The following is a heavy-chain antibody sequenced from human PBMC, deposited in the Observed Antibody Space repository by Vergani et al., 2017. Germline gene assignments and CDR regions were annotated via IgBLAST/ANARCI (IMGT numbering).Heavy chain of an antibody. J-gene: IGHJ3*02. CDR1: GYSFTSYW. Sequence: EVQLVQSGAEVKKPGESLKISCKGPGYSFTSYWIGWVRQMPGKGLEWMGIIYPGDSDTRYSPSFQGQVTISTDKSISPAYQQWSSLKASDTAMYYCASHYCSSTSCFHDAFDIWGQGTMVTVSS. CDR3: ASHYCSSTSCFHDAFDI. D-gene: IGHD2-2*01. CDR2: IYPGDSDT. V-gene: IGHV5-51*03.